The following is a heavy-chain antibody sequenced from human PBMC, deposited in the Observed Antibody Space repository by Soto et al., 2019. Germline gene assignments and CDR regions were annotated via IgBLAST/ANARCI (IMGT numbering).Heavy chain of an antibody. CDR1: GFTFSSYA. D-gene: IGHD6-6*01. Sequence: GGSLRLSCAASGFTFSSYAMSWVRQAPGKGLEWVSAISGSGGSTYYADSVKGQFTISRDNSKNTLYLQMNSLRAEDTAVYYCAKDPRRGQSSSWDYYYMDVWGKGTTVTVSS. V-gene: IGHV3-23*01. CDR3: AKDPRRGQSSSWDYYYMDV. J-gene: IGHJ6*03. CDR2: ISGSGGST.